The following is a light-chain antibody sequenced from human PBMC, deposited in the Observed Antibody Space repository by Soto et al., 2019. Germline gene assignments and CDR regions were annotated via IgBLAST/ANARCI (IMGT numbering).Light chain of an antibody. Sequence: EIVLTQSPGTLSLYPGERASLSCRTSQTISSTYLAWYQQKPGQAPSLLIYGTYSRATGIPDRFSGSGSGRDFTLTISRLEPEDFAVYYCQQYGTSPPVYTFGQGTKLEIK. CDR1: QTISSTY. J-gene: IGKJ2*01. CDR2: GTY. CDR3: QQYGTSPPVYT. V-gene: IGKV3-20*01.